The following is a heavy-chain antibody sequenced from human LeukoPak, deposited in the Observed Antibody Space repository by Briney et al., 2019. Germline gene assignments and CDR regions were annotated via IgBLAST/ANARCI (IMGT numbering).Heavy chain of an antibody. J-gene: IGHJ4*02. Sequence: ASVKVSCKASGYTFTSCYMHWVRQAPGQGLEWMGIINPSGGSTSYAQKFQGRVTMTRDTSTSTVYMELSSLRSEDTAVYYCARGITYYYDSSGYSEAQDYWGQGTLVTVSS. D-gene: IGHD3-22*01. CDR2: INPSGGST. V-gene: IGHV1-46*01. CDR1: GYTFTSCY. CDR3: ARGITYYYDSSGYSEAQDY.